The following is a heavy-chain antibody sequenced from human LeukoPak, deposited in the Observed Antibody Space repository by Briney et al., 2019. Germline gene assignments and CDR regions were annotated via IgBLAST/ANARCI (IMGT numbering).Heavy chain of an antibody. CDR3: ASIFY. V-gene: IGHV3-66*01. J-gene: IGHJ4*02. CDR2: IYTGGTT. CDR1: GFTVSSNY. Sequence: GGSLRLSCAASGFTVSSNYLSWVRQAPGKGLEWVSVIYTGGTTYHADSVKGRFTISRDNSKNTLFLQMNSLRTEDMAVYYCASIFYWGQGTLVTASS.